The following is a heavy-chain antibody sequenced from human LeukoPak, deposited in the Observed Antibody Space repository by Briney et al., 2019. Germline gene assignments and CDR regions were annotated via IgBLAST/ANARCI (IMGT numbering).Heavy chain of an antibody. CDR1: GYTFSDYF. D-gene: IGHD2-2*02. V-gene: IGHV1-2*02. Sequence: ASVKVSCKASGYTFSDYFMYWVRQAPGQGCEWMGWINPNSGDTDCAQKFQGRVTMTRDKSISTLYMELRRLRYDDTVVSCRARDGYTKTPNWFDPWGQGTLVTVSS. CDR3: ARDGYTKTPNWFDP. J-gene: IGHJ5*02. CDR2: INPNSGDT.